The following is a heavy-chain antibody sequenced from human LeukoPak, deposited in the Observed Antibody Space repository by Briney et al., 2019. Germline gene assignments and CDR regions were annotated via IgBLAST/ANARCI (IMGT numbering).Heavy chain of an antibody. CDR1: GFTFSSYS. D-gene: IGHD3-22*01. V-gene: IGHV3-21*01. Sequence: GGSLRLSCAASGFTFSSYSMNWVRQAPGKGLEWVSSIRSSSSYIYYADSVKGRFTISRDNAKNSLYLQMNSLRAEDTAVYYCARDSKVVRGYYYGMDVWGQGTTVTVSS. J-gene: IGHJ6*02. CDR3: ARDSKVVRGYYYGMDV. CDR2: IRSSSSYI.